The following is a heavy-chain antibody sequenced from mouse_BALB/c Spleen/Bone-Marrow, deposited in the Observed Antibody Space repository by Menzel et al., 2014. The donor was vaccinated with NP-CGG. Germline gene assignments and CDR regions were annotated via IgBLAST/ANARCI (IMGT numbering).Heavy chain of an antibody. V-gene: IGHV14-3*02. CDR3: ASYRYAWYFDV. D-gene: IGHD2-14*01. J-gene: IGHJ1*01. Sequence: VQLKESGAELVKPGASVKLSCTASGFNIKDTYMHWVKQRPEQGLEWIGRIDPANGNTKYGPKFQGKATITADTSSNTAYLQLSSLTSEDTAVYYCASYRYAWYFDVWGAGTTVTVSS. CDR2: IDPANGNT. CDR1: GFNIKDTY.